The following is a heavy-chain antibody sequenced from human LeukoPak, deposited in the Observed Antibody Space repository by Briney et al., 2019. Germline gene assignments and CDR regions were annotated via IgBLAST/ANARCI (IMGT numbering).Heavy chain of an antibody. CDR3: ARGRGYSYGSDY. CDR2: ISSSISTI. J-gene: IGHJ4*02. D-gene: IGHD5-18*01. CDR1: RFTFCDYY. V-gene: IGHV3-11*01. Sequence: PGVSVTLSCAASRFTFCDYYMRWLRQAPGQGREGVLYISSSISTIYYADAVKGRSTISSDNAKKSLYLRMNSLRAEDTAVYDCARGRGYSYGSDYWGQGTMVTVSS.